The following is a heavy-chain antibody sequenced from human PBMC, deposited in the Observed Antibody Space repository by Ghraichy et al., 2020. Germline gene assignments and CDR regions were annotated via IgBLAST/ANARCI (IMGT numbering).Heavy chain of an antibody. Sequence: SETLSLTCTVSGGSISGSTFYWVWIRQPPVRGLEGIGNINYRGSTNYNPSLKSRVTISVDTSKNQFSLRLTSVTAADTAVYYCARRDTDISRFDYWGQGTLVTVSS. J-gene: IGHJ4*02. CDR1: GGSISGSTFY. CDR3: ARRDTDISRFDY. CDR2: INYRGST. V-gene: IGHV4-39*01. D-gene: IGHD5-18*01.